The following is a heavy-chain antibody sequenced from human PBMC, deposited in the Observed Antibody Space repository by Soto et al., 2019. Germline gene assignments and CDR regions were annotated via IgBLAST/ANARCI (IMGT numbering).Heavy chain of an antibody. CDR1: GSPISTSSYY. CDR3: MLGSGWKDFDY. Sequence: PSETLSLTSTISGSPISTSSYYRGWIRQPPGKGLEWIGNIYYSGSTFYNPSLKSRLTISVDTSKNQFSLKLSSVTAADTAVYYCMLGSGWKDFDYWGQGTLVTVS. J-gene: IGHJ4*02. CDR2: IYYSGST. V-gene: IGHV4-39*01. D-gene: IGHD3-22*01.